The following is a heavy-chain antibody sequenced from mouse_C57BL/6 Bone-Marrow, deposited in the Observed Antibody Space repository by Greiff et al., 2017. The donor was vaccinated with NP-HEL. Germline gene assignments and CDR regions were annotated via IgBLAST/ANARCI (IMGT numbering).Heavy chain of an antibody. CDR2: IYPGSGST. Sequence: QVQLKQPGAELVKPGASVKMSCKASGYTFTSYWITWVKQRPGQGLEWIGDIYPGSGSTNYNEKFKSKATLTVDTSSSTAYMQLSSLTSEDSAVYYLARRRRAAWRVDVWGRGTTVTVSA. J-gene: IGHJ1*03. V-gene: IGHV1-55*01. CDR3: ARRRRAAWRVDV. D-gene: IGHD2-12*01. CDR1: GYTFTSYW.